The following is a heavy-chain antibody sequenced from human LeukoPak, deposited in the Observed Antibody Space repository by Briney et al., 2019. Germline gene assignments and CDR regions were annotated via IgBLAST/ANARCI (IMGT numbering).Heavy chain of an antibody. CDR2: INTYNGNT. Sequence: ASVKVSCKASGYTFTNYGISWVRQAPGQGLEWMGWINTYNGNTNYAQKFQGRVTMTTDTSTSTAYMELRSLRSDDTAVYYCARVVLDHYYDSSGYLGILDYWGQGTLVTVSS. CDR3: ARVVLDHYYDSSGYLGILDY. J-gene: IGHJ4*02. CDR1: GYTFTNYG. V-gene: IGHV1-18*01. D-gene: IGHD3-22*01.